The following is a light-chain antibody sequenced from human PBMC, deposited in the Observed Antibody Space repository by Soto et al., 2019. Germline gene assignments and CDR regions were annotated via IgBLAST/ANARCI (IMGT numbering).Light chain of an antibody. V-gene: IGLV2-8*01. Sequence: SVLTQPPSASGSPGQSVTISCTRTSSDVGGYDYVSWYQQRPGKAPKLLIHEVTKRPSGVPDRFSGSKSGNTASLTVSGLQAEDEADYYCSSYAGRTLYVFGTGTKSPS. CDR3: SSYAGRTLYV. J-gene: IGLJ1*01. CDR1: SSDVGGYDY. CDR2: EVT.